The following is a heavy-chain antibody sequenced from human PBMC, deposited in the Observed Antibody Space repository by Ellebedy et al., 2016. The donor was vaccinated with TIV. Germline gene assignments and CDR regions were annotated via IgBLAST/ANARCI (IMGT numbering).Heavy chain of an antibody. CDR3: AILSVGFDP. Sequence: GGSLRLXXAASGFTFSSYAMSWVRQAPGKGLEWVSAISGSGGSTYYADSVKGRYTISRDNSKNTLYLQMNSLRAEDTAVYYCAILSVGFDPWGQGTLVTVSS. D-gene: IGHD5/OR15-5a*01. J-gene: IGHJ5*02. V-gene: IGHV3-23*01. CDR1: GFTFSSYA. CDR2: ISGSGGST.